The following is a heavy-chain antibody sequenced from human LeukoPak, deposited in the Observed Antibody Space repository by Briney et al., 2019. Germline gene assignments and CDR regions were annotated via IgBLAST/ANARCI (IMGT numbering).Heavy chain of an antibody. J-gene: IGHJ1*01. Sequence: GGSLRLSCAASGFTFSSYSMHWVRQAPGKGLEWVSSISSSSSNKYYADSVKGRFTISRDNSKNSLYLQMNSLRAEDTAVYYCARERPRVVVPPIRFQHCGQGTLVTVSS. CDR2: ISSSSSNK. CDR1: GFTFSSYS. V-gene: IGHV3-21*01. D-gene: IGHD2-2*01. CDR3: ARERPRVVVPPIRFQH.